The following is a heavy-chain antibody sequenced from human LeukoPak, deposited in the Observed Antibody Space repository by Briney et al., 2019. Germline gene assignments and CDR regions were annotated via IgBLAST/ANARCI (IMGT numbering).Heavy chain of an antibody. CDR3: ARARLVADPIDAFDI. D-gene: IGHD6-6*01. CDR1: GYTFTGYY. V-gene: IGHV1-46*01. Sequence: GASVKVSCKASGYTFTGYYMHWVRQAPGQGLEWMGIINPSGGSTSYAQKFQGRVTMTRDTSTSTVYMELSSLRSEDTAVYYCARARLVADPIDAFDIWGQGTMVTVSS. J-gene: IGHJ3*02. CDR2: INPSGGST.